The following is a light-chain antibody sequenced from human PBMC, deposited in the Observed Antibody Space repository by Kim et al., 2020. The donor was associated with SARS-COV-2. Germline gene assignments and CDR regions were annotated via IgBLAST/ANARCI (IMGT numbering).Light chain of an antibody. CDR1: NGHYNYA. V-gene: IGLV4-69*01. CDR2: VNSDGSH. CDR3: QTWGPGIRV. Sequence: QPVLTQSPSASASLGASVKLTCTLSNGHYNYAIAWHQQQPGKGPRYLMKVNSDGSHSKGDGIPDRFSGSSSGAERYLTISSPQSDDEADYYCQTWGPGIRVFGGGTKVTVL. J-gene: IGLJ3*02.